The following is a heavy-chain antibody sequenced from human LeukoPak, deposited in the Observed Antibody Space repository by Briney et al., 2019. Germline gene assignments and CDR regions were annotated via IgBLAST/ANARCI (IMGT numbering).Heavy chain of an antibody. D-gene: IGHD3-22*01. CDR3: ATDPDYYVSSGYGY. CDR1: GYTLTELS. CDR2: FDPEDGET. Sequence: GASVKVSCKVSGYTLTELSMHWVRQAPGKGLEWMGGFDPEDGETIYAQKFQGRVTMTEDTSTDTAYMELSSLRSEDTAVYYCATDPDYYVSSGYGYWGQGTLVTVSS. J-gene: IGHJ4*02. V-gene: IGHV1-24*01.